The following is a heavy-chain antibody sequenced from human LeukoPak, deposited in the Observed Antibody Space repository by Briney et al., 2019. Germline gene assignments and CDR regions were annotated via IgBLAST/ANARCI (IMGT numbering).Heavy chain of an antibody. CDR1: GFTFSSDA. D-gene: IGHD2-21*02. V-gene: IGHV3-30-3*01. CDR3: ASSYSVTADYYFEY. Sequence: GGSLRLSCAASGFTFSSDAMHWVRQAPGKGLEWVAVVSYDGSNKDYADSVRGRLTISRDNSKNTLFLQMNSPRAEDTGVYYCASSYSVTADYYFEYWGQGTLVTVSS. J-gene: IGHJ4*02. CDR2: VSYDGSNK.